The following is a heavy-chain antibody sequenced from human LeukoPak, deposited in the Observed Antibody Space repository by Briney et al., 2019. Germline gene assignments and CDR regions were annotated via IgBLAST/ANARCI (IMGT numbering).Heavy chain of an antibody. CDR2: INPSGGST. CDR3: ARTPALDYYDSSGYPYFDY. CDR1: GYTFTSYY. D-gene: IGHD3-22*01. V-gene: IGHV1-46*01. J-gene: IGHJ4*02. Sequence: ASVKVSCKASGYTFTSYYMHWVRQAPGQGLEWMGIINPSGGSTSYAQKFQGRVTMTRDTSTSTVYMELSSLRSEDTAVYYCARTPALDYYDSSGYPYFDYWGQGTLVTGSS.